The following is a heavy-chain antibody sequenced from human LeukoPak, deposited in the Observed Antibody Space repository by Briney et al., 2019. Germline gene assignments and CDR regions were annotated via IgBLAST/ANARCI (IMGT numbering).Heavy chain of an antibody. Sequence: SVKVSCKASGGTFSSYAISWVRQAPGQGLEWMGGIIPIFGTANYAQKFQGRVTITADESTSTAYMELSSLRSEDRAVYYCARAGGITMVRGVPYYYYYYGMDVWGKGTTVTVSS. D-gene: IGHD3-10*01. V-gene: IGHV1-69*13. CDR1: GGTFSSYA. CDR3: ARAGGITMVRGVPYYYYYYGMDV. J-gene: IGHJ6*04. CDR2: IIPIFGTA.